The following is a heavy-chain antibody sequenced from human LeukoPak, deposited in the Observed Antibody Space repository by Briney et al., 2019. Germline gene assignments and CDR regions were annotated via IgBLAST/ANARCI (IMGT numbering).Heavy chain of an antibody. Sequence: GGSLRLSCSASGFTFSSYWMSWVRQAPGKGLEWVANIKQDGSEKYYVYSVKGRFTISRDNAKNTLYLQMNSLRAEDTAVYYCAKDATGVDIVGATGSFIDYWGQGTLVTVSS. CDR2: IKQDGSEK. CDR1: GFTFSSYW. V-gene: IGHV3-7*01. J-gene: IGHJ4*02. D-gene: IGHD1-26*01. CDR3: AKDATGVDIVGATGSFIDY.